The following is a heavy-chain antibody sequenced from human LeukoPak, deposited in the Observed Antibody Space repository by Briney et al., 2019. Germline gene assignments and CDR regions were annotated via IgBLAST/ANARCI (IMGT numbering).Heavy chain of an antibody. J-gene: IGHJ5*02. Sequence: PGGSLRLSCAASGFTFTNFWMSWVRQAPGKGLEWVANIKQDGSEKYYVDSVKGRFTISRDNAKNSLHLQMNSLRAEDTAVYYCAKVPRSTYSSGWYWFDPWGQGTLVTVSS. CDR2: IKQDGSEK. V-gene: IGHV3-7*03. CDR1: GFTFTNFW. D-gene: IGHD6-19*01. CDR3: AKVPRSTYSSGWYWFDP.